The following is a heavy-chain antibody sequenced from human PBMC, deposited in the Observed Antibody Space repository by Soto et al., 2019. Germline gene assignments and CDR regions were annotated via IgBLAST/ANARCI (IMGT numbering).Heavy chain of an antibody. CDR3: AREVMRAAPYFGY. J-gene: IGHJ4*02. D-gene: IGHD3-16*01. CDR2: IIPIFGTA. CDR1: GGTFSSYA. V-gene: IGHV1-69*13. Sequence: SVKVSCKASGGTFSSYAISCVRQAPGQGLEWMGGIIPIFGTANYAQKFQGRVTITADESTSTAYMEVSSLRSEDTGVYYFAREVMRAAPYFGYWGQGTLVTVSS.